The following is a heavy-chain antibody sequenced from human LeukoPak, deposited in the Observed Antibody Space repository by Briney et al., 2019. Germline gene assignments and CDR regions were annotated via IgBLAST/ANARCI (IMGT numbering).Heavy chain of an antibody. D-gene: IGHD2-2*01. J-gene: IGHJ6*02. CDR1: GGSISSYY. CDR2: IYYSGST. Sequence: SETLSPTCTVSGGSISSYYWSWIRQPPGKGLEWIGYIYYSGSTNYNPSLKSRVTISVDTSKNQFSLKLSSATAADTAVYYCARERAQPLFYGMDVWGQGTTVTVSS. CDR3: ARERAQPLFYGMDV. V-gene: IGHV4-59*01.